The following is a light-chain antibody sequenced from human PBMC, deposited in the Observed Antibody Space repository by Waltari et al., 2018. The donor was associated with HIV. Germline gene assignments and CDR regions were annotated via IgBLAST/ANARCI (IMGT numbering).Light chain of an antibody. CDR3: SSYTTRNTRV. V-gene: IGLV2-14*01. CDR2: EVS. Sequence: QSALTQPASVSGSPGQSITISCTGTSSDVGVYNYVSWYPQHPGTAPKLMIYEVSNLSSWFSNRLSGSKSGHTSSLTISGLQAEDEAYYYCSSYTTRNTRVFGGGTTLTVL. CDR1: SSDVGVYNY. J-gene: IGLJ3*02.